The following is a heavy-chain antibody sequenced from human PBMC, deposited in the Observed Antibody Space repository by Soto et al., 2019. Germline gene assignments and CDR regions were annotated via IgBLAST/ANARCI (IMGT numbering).Heavy chain of an antibody. J-gene: IGHJ4*02. CDR2: ISSSSSYI. CDR1: GFTFSSYS. V-gene: IGHV3-21*01. D-gene: IGHD3-16*02. Sequence: GGSLRLSCAASGFTFSSYSMNWVRQAPGKGLEWVSSISSSSSYIYYADSVKGRFTISRDNAKNSLYLQMNSLRAEDTAVYYCARWYMDLGELSPRPYDYWGQGTLVTVSS. CDR3: ARWYMDLGELSPRPYDY.